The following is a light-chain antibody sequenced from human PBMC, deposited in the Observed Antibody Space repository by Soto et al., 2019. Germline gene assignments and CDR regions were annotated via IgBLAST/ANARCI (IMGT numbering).Light chain of an antibody. CDR1: QSISSW. CDR3: QQSRT. Sequence: DIQMTQSPSTLSASVGDRVTITCRASQSISSWLAWYQQKPGKAPKLLIYKASSLESGVPSRFSGSGSGTEFTLTISSLQPDDLATYYCQQSRTFGQGTKVEIK. CDR2: KAS. J-gene: IGKJ1*01. V-gene: IGKV1-5*03.